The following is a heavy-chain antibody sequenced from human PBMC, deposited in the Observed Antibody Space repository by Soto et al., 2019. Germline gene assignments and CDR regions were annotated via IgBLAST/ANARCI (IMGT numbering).Heavy chain of an antibody. CDR2: IIPIFGTA. CDR1: GGTFSSYA. J-gene: IGHJ4*02. D-gene: IGHD6-13*01. V-gene: IGHV1-69*06. CDR3: VRQQDRGIIAAGFDY. Sequence: GASVKVSCKASGGTFSSYAISWVRQAPGQGLEWMGGIIPIFGTANYAQKFQGRVTITADKSTSTAYMELSSLRSEDTAVYYCVRQQDRGIIAAGFDYWGQGTLVTVSS.